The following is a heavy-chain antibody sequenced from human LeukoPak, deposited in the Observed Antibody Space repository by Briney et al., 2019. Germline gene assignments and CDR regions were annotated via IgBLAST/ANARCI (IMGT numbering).Heavy chain of an antibody. V-gene: IGHV3-21*01. CDR3: ARGHRYSSSPGSYYFVY. CDR2: ITSSSTYI. J-gene: IGHJ4*02. D-gene: IGHD6-19*01. CDR1: GFSFSNYN. Sequence: GGSLRLSCAAFGFSFSNYNMNWVRQAPGKGLEWVSSITSSSTYIYYADSVKGRFIISRDNANNSLYLQMNNLRAEDTAVYYCARGHRYSSSPGSYYFVYWGQGTLVTVSS.